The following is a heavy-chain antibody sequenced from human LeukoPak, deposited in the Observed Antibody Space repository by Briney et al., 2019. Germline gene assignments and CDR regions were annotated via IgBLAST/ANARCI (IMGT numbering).Heavy chain of an antibody. V-gene: IGHV3-48*03. J-gene: IGHJ6*03. CDR2: ISSSGSTI. Sequence: PGGSLRLSCTASGFTFSSYEMNWVRQAPGKGLEWVSYISSSGSTIYYADPVKGRFTISRDNAKNSLYLQMNSLRAEDTAVYYCATVVPAQYYYYYMDVWGKGTTVTVSS. D-gene: IGHD2-2*01. CDR3: ATVVPAQYYYYYMDV. CDR1: GFTFSSYE.